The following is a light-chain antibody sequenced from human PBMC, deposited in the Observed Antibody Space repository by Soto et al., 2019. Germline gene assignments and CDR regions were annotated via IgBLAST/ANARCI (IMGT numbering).Light chain of an antibody. CDR3: QQRSDWPPLT. V-gene: IGKV3-11*01. Sequence: EVVLTQSPGTLSLSPGERATLSCRASQSVGTFITWYQQKPGQAPRLLIYDAFTRATGIPARFSGTGSGTDFTLTISSLEPEDFAVYYCQQRSDWPPLTFGGGTKVDIK. J-gene: IGKJ4*01. CDR1: QSVGTF. CDR2: DAF.